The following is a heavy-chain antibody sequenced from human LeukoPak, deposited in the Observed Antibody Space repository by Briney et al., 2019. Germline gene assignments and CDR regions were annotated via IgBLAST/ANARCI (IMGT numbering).Heavy chain of an antibody. Sequence: GGSLRLSCTASGFTFSSYSMNWVRQAPGKGLEWVSIIYTGGTTYYADSVKGRFTISRDYSKNTLYLQLNSLRGDDTAIYYCATGIRLPGIDYWGQGTLVTVSS. D-gene: IGHD2/OR15-2a*01. V-gene: IGHV3-53*01. CDR3: ATGIRLPGIDY. CDR2: IYTGGTT. J-gene: IGHJ4*02. CDR1: GFTFSSYS.